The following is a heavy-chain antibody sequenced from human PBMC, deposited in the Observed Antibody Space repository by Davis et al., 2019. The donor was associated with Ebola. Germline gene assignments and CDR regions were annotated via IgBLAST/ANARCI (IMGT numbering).Heavy chain of an antibody. D-gene: IGHD4-11*01. CDR1: GYTFTSYG. V-gene: IGHV1-18*01. J-gene: IGHJ3*02. Sequence: ASAKVSCKASGYTFTSYGISWVRQAPGQGLEWMGWISVYNGNTNYAQKLQGRVTMTTDTSTSTAYMELRSLRSDDTAVYYCARDLGSNYIFNPHDAFDIWGQGTMVIVSS. CDR3: ARDLGSNYIFNPHDAFDI. CDR2: ISVYNGNT.